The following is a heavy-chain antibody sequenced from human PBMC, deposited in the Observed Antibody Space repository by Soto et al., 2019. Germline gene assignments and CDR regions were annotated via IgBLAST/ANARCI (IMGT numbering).Heavy chain of an antibody. Sequence: PVESLTLSCKGSVYICTTYIIVWVRQMPGKGLDWMGIIYPGDSDTRYSPSFQGQVTISADKSISTAYLQWSSLKASDTAMYYCARVGVADLLNNWFDPWGQGTLVTVSS. CDR2: IYPGDSDT. CDR3: ARVGVADLLNNWFDP. J-gene: IGHJ5*02. D-gene: IGHD6-19*01. CDR1: VYICTTYI. V-gene: IGHV5-51*01.